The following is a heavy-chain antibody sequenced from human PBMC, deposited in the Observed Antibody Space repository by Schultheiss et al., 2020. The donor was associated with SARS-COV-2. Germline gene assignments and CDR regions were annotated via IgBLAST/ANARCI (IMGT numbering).Heavy chain of an antibody. CDR1: GFTFSSYW. Sequence: GGSLRLSCAASGFTFSSYWMSWVRQAPGKGLEWVANIKQDGSEKYYVDSVKGRFTISRDNSKNTLYLQMNSLRAEDTAVYYCARGFVVDDAFDIWGQGTMVTVSS. V-gene: IGHV3-7*01. CDR2: IKQDGSEK. D-gene: IGHD2-15*01. CDR3: ARGFVVDDAFDI. J-gene: IGHJ3*02.